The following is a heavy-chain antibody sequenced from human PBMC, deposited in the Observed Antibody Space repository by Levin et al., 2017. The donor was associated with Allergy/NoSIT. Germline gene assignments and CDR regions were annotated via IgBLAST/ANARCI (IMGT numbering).Heavy chain of an antibody. CDR1: GGTFSSYA. CDR2: IIPIFGTA. Sequence: SVKVSCKASGGTFSSYAISWVRQAPGQGLEWMGGIIPIFGTANYAQKFQGRVTITADESTSTAYMELSSLRSEDTAVYYCASPEVVPAVKDDAFDIWGQGTMVTVSS. CDR3: ASPEVVPAVKDDAFDI. V-gene: IGHV1-69*13. J-gene: IGHJ3*02. D-gene: IGHD2-2*01.